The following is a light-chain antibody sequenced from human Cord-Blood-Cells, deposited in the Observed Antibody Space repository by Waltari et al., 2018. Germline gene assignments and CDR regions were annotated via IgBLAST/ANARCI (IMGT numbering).Light chain of an antibody. J-gene: IGKJ3*01. Sequence: EIVLTQSPGTLSLSPGEIATLSCRASQSVSSSDLAWYQQKPCQAPRLLIYGASRRATGIQDRFSGSGSGTDFTLTISRLESEDFAVYYCQQYGSSFSFGPGTKVDIK. CDR2: GAS. V-gene: IGKV3-20*01. CDR1: QSVSSSD. CDR3: QQYGSSFS.